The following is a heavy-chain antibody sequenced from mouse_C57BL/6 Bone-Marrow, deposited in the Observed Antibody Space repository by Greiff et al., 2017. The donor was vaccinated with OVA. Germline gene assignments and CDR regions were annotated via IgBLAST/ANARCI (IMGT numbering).Heavy chain of an antibody. CDR1: GYTFTSYW. Sequence: QVQLKQPGAELVRPGSSVKLSCKASGYTFTSYWMDWVKQRPGQGLEWIGNIYPSDSETHYNQKFKDKATLTVDKSSSTAYMQLSSLTSEDSAVYDCASKDYYGSSYWYFDVWGTGTTVTVSS. CDR3: ASKDYYGSSYWYFDV. CDR2: IYPSDSET. V-gene: IGHV1-61*01. J-gene: IGHJ1*03. D-gene: IGHD1-1*01.